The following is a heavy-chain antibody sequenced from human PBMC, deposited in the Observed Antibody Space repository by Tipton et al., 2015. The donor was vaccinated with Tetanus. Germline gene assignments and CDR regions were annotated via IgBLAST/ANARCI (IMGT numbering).Heavy chain of an antibody. J-gene: IGHJ4*02. CDR2: IKSDGITT. CDR1: GGSFSDYY. V-gene: IGHV3-74*01. Sequence: GLVKPSETLSLTCEVSGGSFSDYYWSWIRQTPGKGLEWVSRIKSDGITTSYLDSVKGRFTISRDAGKNTLYLQMNSLRAEDTAVYYCARDGSWKFDYWGQGTLVTVSS. CDR3: ARDGSWKFDY. D-gene: IGHD6-13*01.